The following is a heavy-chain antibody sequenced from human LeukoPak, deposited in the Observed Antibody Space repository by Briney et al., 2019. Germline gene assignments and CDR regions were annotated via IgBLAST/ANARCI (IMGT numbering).Heavy chain of an antibody. CDR3: ARIGPILGAAWVDY. D-gene: IGHD3-3*02. CDR2: IFYAGST. J-gene: IGHJ4*02. CDR1: GYSISSNHW. V-gene: IGHV4-28*01. Sequence: SETLSLTCAVSGYSISSNHWWGWIRQPPGKGLEWIGYIFYAGSTYYNPSLKGRVTMSVDTSKNQFSLRLSSVTAVDTAVYYCARIGPILGAAWVDYWGQGTLVSVSS.